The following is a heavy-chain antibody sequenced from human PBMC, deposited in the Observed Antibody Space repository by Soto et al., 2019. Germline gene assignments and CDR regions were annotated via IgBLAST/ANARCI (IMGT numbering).Heavy chain of an antibody. CDR3: ATDFEYSSSTHWFDP. V-gene: IGHV1-24*01. D-gene: IGHD6-6*01. CDR1: GYTLTELS. Sequence: ASVKVSCKVSGYTLTELSMHWVRQAPGKGLEWMGGFDPEDGETIYAQKFQGRVTMTEDTSTDKDYMELSSLRSEDTAVYYCATDFEYSSSTHWFDPWGQGTLVTVSS. J-gene: IGHJ5*02. CDR2: FDPEDGET.